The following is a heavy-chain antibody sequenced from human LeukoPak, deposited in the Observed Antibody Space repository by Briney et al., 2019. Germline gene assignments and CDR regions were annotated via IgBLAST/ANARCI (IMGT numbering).Heavy chain of an antibody. Sequence: GGSLRLSCAASGFTVSSNYMSWVRQAPGKGLEWVSVIYSGGSTYYADSVKGRFTISRDNSKNTLYLQMNSLRAEDTAVYYCAREWLGELSLASLKDWGQGTLVTVSS. D-gene: IGHD3-16*02. CDR3: AREWLGELSLASLKD. CDR2: IYSGGST. J-gene: IGHJ4*02. CDR1: GFTVSSNY. V-gene: IGHV3-66*01.